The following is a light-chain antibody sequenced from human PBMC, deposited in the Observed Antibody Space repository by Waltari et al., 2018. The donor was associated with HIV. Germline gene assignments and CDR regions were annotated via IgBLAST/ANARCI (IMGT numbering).Light chain of an antibody. V-gene: IGLV2-14*01. Sequence: HSALTQPASVSAFPGQSITIYCTGTSRVFGISNYVSWYQQHPGNVPKVIISEVISRPSGVSNRFSGSTSGNTASLTISGLQPEDEADYYCTSYTSNDTLLFGGGTKVTVL. CDR2: EVI. CDR3: TSYTSNDTLL. J-gene: IGLJ2*01. CDR1: SRVFGISNY.